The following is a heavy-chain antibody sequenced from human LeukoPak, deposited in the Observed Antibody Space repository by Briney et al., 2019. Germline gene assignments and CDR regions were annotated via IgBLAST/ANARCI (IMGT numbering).Heavy chain of an antibody. CDR3: ARGDGWYYFDY. D-gene: IGHD6-19*01. V-gene: IGHV1-3*01. Sequence: ASVKVSCKASGGTFSSYAISWVRQAPGQRLEWMGWINAGNGNTKYSQKFQGRVTITRDTSASTAYMELSSLRSEDTAVYYCARGDGWYYFDYWGQGTLVTVSS. J-gene: IGHJ4*02. CDR1: GGTFSSYA. CDR2: INAGNGNT.